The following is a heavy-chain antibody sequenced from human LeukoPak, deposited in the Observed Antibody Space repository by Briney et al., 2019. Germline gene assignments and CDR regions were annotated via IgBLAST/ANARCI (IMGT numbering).Heavy chain of an antibody. D-gene: IGHD2-2*01. CDR1: GYTFTGYY. Sequence: ASVKVSCKTSGYTFTGYYMHWVRQAPGQGLEWMSWISANNGEIRYAQNFQGRVTMTTDTSTTTAYMELRSLRSDDTAVYYCARVGVVPAAIPDGFDIWGQGTMVTVSS. J-gene: IGHJ3*02. CDR3: ARVGVVPAAIPDGFDI. CDR2: ISANNGEI. V-gene: IGHV1-18*04.